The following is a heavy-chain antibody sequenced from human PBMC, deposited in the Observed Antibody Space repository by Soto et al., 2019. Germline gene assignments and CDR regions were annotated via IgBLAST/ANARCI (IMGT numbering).Heavy chain of an antibody. CDR1: GGSISSGGYY. CDR2: IYYSGST. J-gene: IGHJ5*02. Sequence: SETLSLTCTVSGGSISSGGYYWSWIRQHPGKGLEWIGYIYYSGSTYYNPSLKSRVTISVDTSKNQFSLKLSSVTAADTAVYYCASLGITVMEGWFYPWGKGTLVTVSS. D-gene: IGHD4-4*01. CDR3: ASLGITVMEGWFYP. V-gene: IGHV4-31*03.